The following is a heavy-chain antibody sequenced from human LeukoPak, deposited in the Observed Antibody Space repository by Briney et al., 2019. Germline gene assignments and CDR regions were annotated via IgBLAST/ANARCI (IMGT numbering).Heavy chain of an antibody. CDR2: IYPGDSDT. V-gene: IGHV5-51*01. J-gene: IGHJ6*02. D-gene: IGHD3-10*01. CDR3: ARYYYGSGSYSDGMDV. CDR1: GYSFTSYW. Sequence: NRGESLKISCKGSGYSFTSYWIGWVRQMPGKGLEWLGIIYPGDSDTRYSPSFQGQVTISADKSISSAYLQWSSLKASDTAMYYCARYYYGSGSYSDGMDVWGQGTTVTVSS.